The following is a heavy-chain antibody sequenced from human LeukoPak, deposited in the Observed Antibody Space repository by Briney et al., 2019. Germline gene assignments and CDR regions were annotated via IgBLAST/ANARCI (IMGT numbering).Heavy chain of an antibody. CDR2: ISGSGYNT. D-gene: IGHD3-22*01. CDR1: GVTFNSHG. Sequence: GGSLRLSCAASGVTFNSHGMSWVRQFPGKGLEWVATISGSGYNTYYADSVRGRFTISRDNSKNTVYLQMNTLRAADTAVYYCAKGAEEGVVITSVYYYYMDVWGKGTTVTISS. V-gene: IGHV3-23*01. J-gene: IGHJ6*03. CDR3: AKGAEEGVVITSVYYYYMDV.